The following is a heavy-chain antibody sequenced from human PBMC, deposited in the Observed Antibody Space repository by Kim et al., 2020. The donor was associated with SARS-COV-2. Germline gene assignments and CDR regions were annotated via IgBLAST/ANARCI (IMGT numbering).Heavy chain of an antibody. Sequence: ASVKVSCKASGYTFTGYYMHWVRQVPGQGLEWMGWINPNSGGTNYAQKFQGWVTMTRDTSISTAYMELSRLRSDDTAVYYCARGGPMAYYYDSSYDAFDIWGQGTMVTVSS. CDR2: INPNSGGT. J-gene: IGHJ3*02. CDR3: ARGGPMAYYYDSSYDAFDI. D-gene: IGHD3-22*01. CDR1: GYTFTGYY. V-gene: IGHV1-2*04.